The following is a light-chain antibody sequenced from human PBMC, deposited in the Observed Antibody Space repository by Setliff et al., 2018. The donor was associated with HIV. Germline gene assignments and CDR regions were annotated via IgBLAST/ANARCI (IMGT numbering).Light chain of an antibody. CDR2: DVS. J-gene: IGLJ1*01. V-gene: IGLV2-14*03. CDR1: SSDVGTYNF. CDR3: SSYTSSTPLYV. Sequence: QSVLTQPASVSGSPGQPITISCTGTSSDVGTYNFVSWYQQHPGKGPKLMIYDVSNRPSGVSNRFSGSMSGNTASLTISGLQAADEADYYCSSYTSSTPLYVFGTGTKVTVL.